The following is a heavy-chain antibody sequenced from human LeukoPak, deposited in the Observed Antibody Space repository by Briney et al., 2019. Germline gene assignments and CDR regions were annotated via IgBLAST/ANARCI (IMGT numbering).Heavy chain of an antibody. V-gene: IGHV3-74*01. CDR2: IASDGSST. CDR1: GFTFSSYW. D-gene: IGHD4-23*01. CDR3: ARGRPHGNDY. Sequence: GGSLRLSCAASGFTFSSYWMNWVRQAPGKGLVWVSRIASDGSSTTYADSVKGRFSISRDNAKNTLYLQMNSLRVEDTAVYYCARGRPHGNDYWGQGILVTVSS. J-gene: IGHJ4*02.